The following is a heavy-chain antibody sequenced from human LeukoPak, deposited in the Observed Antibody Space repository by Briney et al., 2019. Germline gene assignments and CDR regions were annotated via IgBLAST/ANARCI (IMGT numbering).Heavy chain of an antibody. CDR1: GFTFSSYG. V-gene: IGHV3-33*01. D-gene: IGHD3-22*01. CDR2: IWYDGSNK. Sequence: PGGSLRLSCAASGFTFSSYGMYWVRQAPGKGLEWVAVIWYDGSNKYYADSVKGRFTISRDNSKNTLYLQMNSLRAEDTAVYYCARSVVINPFDYWGQGTLVTVSS. J-gene: IGHJ4*02. CDR3: ARSVVINPFDY.